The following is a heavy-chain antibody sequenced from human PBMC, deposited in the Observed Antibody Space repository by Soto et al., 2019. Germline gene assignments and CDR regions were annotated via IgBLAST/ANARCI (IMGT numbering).Heavy chain of an antibody. CDR3: ARSGSYDFWSGPYYYYGMDV. Sequence: HGESLKISCXGSGYSFTSYWISWVRQMPGKGLEWMGRIDPSDSYTNYSPSFQGHVTISADKSISTAYLQWSSLKASDTAMYYCARSGSYDFWSGPYYYYGMDVWGQGTTVTVSS. D-gene: IGHD3-3*01. J-gene: IGHJ6*02. CDR1: GYSFTSYW. CDR2: IDPSDSYT. V-gene: IGHV5-10-1*01.